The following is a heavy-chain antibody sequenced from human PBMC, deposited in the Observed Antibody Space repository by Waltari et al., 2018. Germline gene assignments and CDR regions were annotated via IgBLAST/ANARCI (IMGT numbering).Heavy chain of an antibody. D-gene: IGHD3-10*01. CDR3: AKDYYYGSGSSDY. CDR1: GFTFSSYA. CDR2: IYSGGST. J-gene: IGHJ4*02. V-gene: IGHV3-23*03. Sequence: EVQLLESGGGLVQPGGSLRLSCAASGFTFSSYAMSWVRQAPGQGLEWVSVIYSGGSTYYADSVKGRFTISRDNSKNTLYLQMNSLRAEDTAVYYCAKDYYYGSGSSDYWGQGTLVTVSS.